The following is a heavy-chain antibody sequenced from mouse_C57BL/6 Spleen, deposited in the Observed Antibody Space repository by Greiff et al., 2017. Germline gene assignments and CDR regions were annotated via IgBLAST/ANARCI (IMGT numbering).Heavy chain of an antibody. CDR2: IYPADGDT. CDR1: GYAFSSSW. Sequence: QVQLQQSGPELVKPGASVNISCKASGYAFSSSWMNWVKQRPGQGLEWIGRIYPADGDTNYNGKFKGKATLTEDKSSSTAYMQLSSLTSEDSAVYFCARSEYYDYGSFAYWGQGTLVTVSA. J-gene: IGHJ3*01. V-gene: IGHV1-82*01. D-gene: IGHD2-4*01. CDR3: ARSEYYDYGSFAY.